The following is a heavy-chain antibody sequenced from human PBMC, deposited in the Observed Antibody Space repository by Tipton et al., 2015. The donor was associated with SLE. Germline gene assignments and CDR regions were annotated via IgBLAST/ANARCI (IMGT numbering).Heavy chain of an antibody. J-gene: IGHJ3*02. D-gene: IGHD3-10*01. V-gene: IGHV3-49*04. CDR2: IRRKVYGGTR. Sequence: SLRLSCTASGFTLGDYAVTWVRQAPGKGLECVGFIRRKVYGGTREYAASVKGRFSTSRDDSKSIAYLQMSSLKTEDTAVYFCTRVDGSKDAFDMWGQGTLVTVSS. CDR3: TRVDGSKDAFDM. CDR1: GFTLGDYA.